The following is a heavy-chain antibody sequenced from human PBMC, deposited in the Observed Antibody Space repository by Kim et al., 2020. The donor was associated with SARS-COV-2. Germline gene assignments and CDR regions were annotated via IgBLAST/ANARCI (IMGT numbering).Heavy chain of an antibody. Sequence: GGSLRLSCAASGFTFSSYAMSWVRQAPGKGLEWVSAISGSGGSTYYADSVKGRFTISRDNSKNTLYLQMNSLRAEDTAVYYCAKVKYPMIVVVYWYFDLWGHGTLVTVSS. CDR3: AKVKYPMIVVVYWYFDL. J-gene: IGHJ2*01. CDR2: ISGSGGST. CDR1: GFTFSSYA. V-gene: IGHV3-23*01. D-gene: IGHD3-22*01.